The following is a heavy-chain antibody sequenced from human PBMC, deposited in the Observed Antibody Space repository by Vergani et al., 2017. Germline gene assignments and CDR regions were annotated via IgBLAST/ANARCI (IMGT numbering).Heavy chain of an antibody. CDR1: GASIRSSNYY. D-gene: IGHD6-19*01. CDR3: ARHSTVEWLVKLGGIDP. J-gene: IGHJ5*02. CDR2: IYYSWST. Sequence: QLQLQESVPGLVKPSATLSLTCSVSGASIRSSNYYWGWIRQPPGKGLEWIASIYYSWSTYYTPSLKSRVTISVDTSKNQFSLKLSSVTAADTAVYFCARHSTVEWLVKLGGIDPWGQGILVTVSS. V-gene: IGHV4-39*01.